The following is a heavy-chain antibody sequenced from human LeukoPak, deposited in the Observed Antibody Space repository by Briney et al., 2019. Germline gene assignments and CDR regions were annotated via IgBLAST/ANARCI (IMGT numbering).Heavy chain of an antibody. V-gene: IGHV3-30*02. Sequence: GGSLRLSCAASGFTFSSYGMHWVRQAPGKGLEWVAFIRYDGSNKYYADSVKGRFTISRDNSKNRLYLQMNSLRAEDTAVYYCAKDLFRGYSYGSGEYFDYWGQGTLVTVSS. CDR1: GFTFSSYG. CDR3: AKDLFRGYSYGSGEYFDY. CDR2: IRYDGSNK. J-gene: IGHJ4*02. D-gene: IGHD5-18*01.